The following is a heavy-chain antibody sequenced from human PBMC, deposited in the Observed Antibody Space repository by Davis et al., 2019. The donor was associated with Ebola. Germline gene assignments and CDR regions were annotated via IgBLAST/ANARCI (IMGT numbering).Heavy chain of an antibody. D-gene: IGHD2-21*02. Sequence: GESLKISCQDSGNSFSSYWIGWVRQMPGKGLEWVGIIFTGDSDTRYSQSFQGQVTFSADKSTNTAYLQWVSLKAPDTAMYYCARLGNCGGDWYGYQLERIDIWGQGTMVTVSS. CDR1: GNSFSSYW. CDR2: IFTGDSDT. V-gene: IGHV5-51*01. J-gene: IGHJ3*02. CDR3: ARLGNCGGDWYGYQLERIDI.